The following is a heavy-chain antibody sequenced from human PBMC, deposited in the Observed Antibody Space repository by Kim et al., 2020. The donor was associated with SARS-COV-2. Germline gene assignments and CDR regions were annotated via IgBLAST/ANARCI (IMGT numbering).Heavy chain of an antibody. Sequence: ASVKVSCKASGYTFTSYAMNWVRQAPGQGLEWMGWINTNTGNPTYAQGFTGRFVFSLDTSVSTAYLQISSLKAEDTAVYYCARALYADFWSGPSYYYYGMDVWGQGTTGTVSS. J-gene: IGHJ6*02. CDR2: INTNTGNP. CDR3: ARALYADFWSGPSYYYYGMDV. CDR1: GYTFTSYA. V-gene: IGHV7-4-1*02. D-gene: IGHD3-3*01.